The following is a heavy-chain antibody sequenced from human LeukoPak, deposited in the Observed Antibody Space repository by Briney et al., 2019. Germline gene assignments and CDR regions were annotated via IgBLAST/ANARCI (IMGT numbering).Heavy chain of an antibody. CDR2: ISGSGGTT. CDR3: AMCTAATGTIY. CDR1: GFTFNNYA. V-gene: IGHV3-23*01. D-gene: IGHD6-13*01. J-gene: IGHJ1*01. Sequence: GGSLRLSCAASGFTFNNYAMTWVRQAPGKGLEWVSAISGSGGTTLYADSVKGRFTISRDNSKSTLYLQMNSLRAEDTAVYYCAMCTAATGTIYWGQGTLVTVSS.